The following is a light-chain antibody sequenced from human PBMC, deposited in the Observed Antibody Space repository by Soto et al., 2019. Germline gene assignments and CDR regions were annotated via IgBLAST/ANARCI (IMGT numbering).Light chain of an antibody. V-gene: IGKV3-20*01. J-gene: IGKJ5*01. CDR2: GAS. Sequence: EIVLTQSPDTLSLSPGERATLSCRASQTVSSNYLAWCQQRPGQPPRLLIYGASTRAAGIPDRFSGSGSGTDFTLTITSLEPEDSSVYFCQQYTGQPTTFGQGTRLEIK. CDR1: QTVSSNY. CDR3: QQYTGQPTT.